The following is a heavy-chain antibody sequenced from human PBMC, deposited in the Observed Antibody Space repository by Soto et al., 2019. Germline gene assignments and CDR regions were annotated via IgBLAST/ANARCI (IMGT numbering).Heavy chain of an antibody. CDR1: GYTFTSYG. Sequence: ASVKVSCKASGYTFTSYGISWVRQAPGQGLEWMGIINPSGGSTTYAQKFQDRVAMTRDTSTSTVYMELSSLRSEDTAMYYCARSYCGGDCSNNWFDPWGQGTLVTVSS. J-gene: IGHJ5*02. CDR2: INPSGGST. CDR3: ARSYCGGDCSNNWFDP. D-gene: IGHD2-21*02. V-gene: IGHV1-46*01.